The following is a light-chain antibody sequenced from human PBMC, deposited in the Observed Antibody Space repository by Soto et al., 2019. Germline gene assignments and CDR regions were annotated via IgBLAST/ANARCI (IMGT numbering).Light chain of an antibody. J-gene: IGKJ4*01. CDR2: GAS. Sequence: EIVMTQSPATLSVSPGERATLSCRASQSVSSNLAWYQQKPGQDPRLLIYGASTRATGIPARLSGSGSGTEFTLTISSLQSEDFAVYYCQQYNNWPTLTFGGGTKVEIK. V-gene: IGKV3-15*01. CDR1: QSVSSN. CDR3: QQYNNWPTLT.